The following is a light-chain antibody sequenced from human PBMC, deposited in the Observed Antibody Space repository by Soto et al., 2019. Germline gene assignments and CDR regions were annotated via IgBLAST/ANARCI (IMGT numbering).Light chain of an antibody. CDR3: MQALHTPLT. CDR1: QSLLHSNGYNY. J-gene: IGKJ4*01. V-gene: IGKV2-28*01. Sequence: DIVMTQSPLTLPVTPGEPASISCRSSQSLLHSNGYNYLDWYLQKPGQSPQLLIYLGSNRASGVPDRFSGSGSGTDFTLKISRVEAEDVGVYYCMQALHTPLTSGGGTKVEIK. CDR2: LGS.